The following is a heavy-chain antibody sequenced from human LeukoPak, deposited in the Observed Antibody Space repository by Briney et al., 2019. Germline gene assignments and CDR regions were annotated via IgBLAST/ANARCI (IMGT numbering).Heavy chain of an antibody. CDR3: AKGSSNSEFY. CDR2: INTNTGNP. J-gene: IGHJ4*02. D-gene: IGHD4-11*01. CDR1: GYTFTGYY. Sequence: ASVKVSCKASGYTFTGYYMHWVRQAPGQGLEWMGWINTNTGNPTYAQGFTGRFVFSLDTSVSTAYLQISSLKAEDTAVYYCAKGSSNSEFYWGQGTLVTVSS. V-gene: IGHV7-4-1*02.